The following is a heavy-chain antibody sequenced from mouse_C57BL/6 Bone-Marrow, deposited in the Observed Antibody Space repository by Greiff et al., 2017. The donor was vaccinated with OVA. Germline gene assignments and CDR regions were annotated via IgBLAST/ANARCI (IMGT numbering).Heavy chain of an antibody. Sequence: VQLKQSGPELVKPGASVKIPCKASGYTFTDYNMDWVKQSPGKGLEWIGDINPNNGGTIYNQKFKGKATLTVDKSSSTAYMELRSLTSEDTAVYYCARRYYGSSYAMDYWGQGTSVTVSS. CDR2: INPNNGGT. D-gene: IGHD1-1*01. CDR3: ARRYYGSSYAMDY. V-gene: IGHV1-18*01. J-gene: IGHJ4*01. CDR1: GYTFTDYN.